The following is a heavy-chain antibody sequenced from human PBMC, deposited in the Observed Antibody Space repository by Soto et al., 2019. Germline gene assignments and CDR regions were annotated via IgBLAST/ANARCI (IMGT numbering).Heavy chain of an antibody. V-gene: IGHV1-2*02. CDR3: ARDSSGYYDIRFDY. Sequence: ASVKVSCKASGYTFTGYYMHWVRQAPGQGLEWMGWINPNSGGTNYAQKFQGRVTMTRDTSISTAYVELSRLRSDDTAVYYCARDSSGYYDIRFDYWGQGTLVTVSS. CDR1: GYTFTGYY. D-gene: IGHD3-22*01. CDR2: INPNSGGT. J-gene: IGHJ4*02.